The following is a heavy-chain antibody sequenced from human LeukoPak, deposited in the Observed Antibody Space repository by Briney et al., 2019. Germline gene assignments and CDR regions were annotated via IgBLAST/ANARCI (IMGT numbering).Heavy chain of an antibody. V-gene: IGHV3-74*01. CDR1: GFTFSRYW. D-gene: IGHD1-14*01. CDR3: ARGGLEPVDY. J-gene: IGHJ4*02. Sequence: GGSLRLSCAASGFTFSRYWMHWVRQAPGKGLVWVSRINEDGSTTSYADAVKGRFTISRDNVKNTLYLQMNGLRAEDTAVYYCARGGLEPVDYWGQGTLVTVSS. CDR2: INEDGSTT.